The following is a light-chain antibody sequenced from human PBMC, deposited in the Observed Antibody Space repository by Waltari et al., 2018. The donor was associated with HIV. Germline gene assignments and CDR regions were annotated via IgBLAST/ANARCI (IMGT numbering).Light chain of an antibody. CDR2: GAS. CDR1: QNISSTY. Sequence: ELVLTQSPGTLSLSAGETATLSCRASQNISSTYLAWYQHKSGQDPRLLIYGASHRATGIPDRFSGSGSGTDFTLTISRLEPEDFAVYYCQHYGSPPYTFGQGAKLEIK. J-gene: IGKJ2*01. CDR3: QHYGSPPYT. V-gene: IGKV3-20*01.